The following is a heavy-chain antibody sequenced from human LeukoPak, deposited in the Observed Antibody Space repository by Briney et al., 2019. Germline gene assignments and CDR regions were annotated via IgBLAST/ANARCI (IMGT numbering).Heavy chain of an antibody. CDR1: GGSISSGGYS. J-gene: IGHJ4*02. D-gene: IGHD6-25*01. Sequence: PSETLSLTCAVSGGSISSGGYSWSWIRQPPGKGLEWTGYIYHSGTTYYNPSLKSRVTISVDTSKNQFSLKLSSVTAADTAVYYCARRFPAHYFDYWGQGTLVTVSS. V-gene: IGHV4-30-2*03. CDR3: ARRFPAHYFDY. CDR2: IYHSGTT.